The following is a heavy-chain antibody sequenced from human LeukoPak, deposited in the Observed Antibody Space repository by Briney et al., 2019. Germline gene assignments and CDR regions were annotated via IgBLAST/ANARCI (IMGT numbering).Heavy chain of an antibody. CDR2: INANGGGT. CDR1: GYIFVDYF. D-gene: IGHD1-26*01. V-gene: IGHV1-46*01. CDR3: ARGRAVGEVPLPDY. Sequence: ASVKVSCTTSGYIFVDYFLHWVRQAPGQGLEWMGIINANGGGTRYAQMFQGRVTMTRDVSTRTVYMELSSLTSEDTALYYCARGRAVGEVPLPDYWGRGTLVTVSS. J-gene: IGHJ4*02.